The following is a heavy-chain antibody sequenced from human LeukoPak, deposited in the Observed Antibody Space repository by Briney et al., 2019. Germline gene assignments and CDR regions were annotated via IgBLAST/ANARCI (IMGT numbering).Heavy chain of an antibody. CDR3: ARDGYYDSSGYRKHDGFDI. V-gene: IGHV3-66*01. J-gene: IGHJ3*02. CDR1: GFTVSTNY. Sequence: GGSLRLSCAASGFTVSTNYMSWVRQAPGKGLDWVSLIYSGGITQYADSVKGRFTISRDNSKNTLYLQMTSLRAEDTAVYHCARDGYYDSSGYRKHDGFDIWGQGTLVTVSS. D-gene: IGHD3-22*01. CDR2: IYSGGIT.